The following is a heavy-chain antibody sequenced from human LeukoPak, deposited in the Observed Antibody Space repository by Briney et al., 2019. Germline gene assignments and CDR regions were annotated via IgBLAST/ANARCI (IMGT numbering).Heavy chain of an antibody. CDR2: IYRTGST. CDR1: GGSISSGGYY. V-gene: IGHV4-30-2*01. CDR3: ARSLAATTFDY. Sequence: SSETLSLTCTVSGGSISSGGYYWSWIRQPPGKGLEWIGYIYRTGSTSYNPSLKSRVTISIDTSKNQFSLRLNSVTAADTAVYYCARSLAATTFDYWGQGTLVTVSS. D-gene: IGHD5-24*01. J-gene: IGHJ4*02.